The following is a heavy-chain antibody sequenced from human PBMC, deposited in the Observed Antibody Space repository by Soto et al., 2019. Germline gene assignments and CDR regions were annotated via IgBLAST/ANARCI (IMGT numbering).Heavy chain of an antibody. CDR2: ISYDGSNK. CDR3: AIQGEMAPD. V-gene: IGHV3-30*03. D-gene: IGHD3-16*01. CDR1: GFTFSSYG. J-gene: IGHJ4*02. Sequence: QVQLVESGGGVVQPGRSLRLSCAASGFTFSSYGMHWVRQAPGKGLEWVAVISYDGSNKYYADSVKGRFTISRDNSKYTLYLQMNSLRAEDTAVYYCAIQGEMAPDWGQGTLVTVSS.